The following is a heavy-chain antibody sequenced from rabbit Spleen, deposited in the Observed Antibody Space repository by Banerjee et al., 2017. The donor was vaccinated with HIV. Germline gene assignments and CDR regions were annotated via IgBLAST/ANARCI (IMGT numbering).Heavy chain of an antibody. CDR3: ARDLTDVIGWNFGW. D-gene: IGHD1-1*01. CDR1: GFDFTNYY. CDR2: IYGAKGST. V-gene: IGHV1S47*01. Sequence: QEHLTETGGGLVQPGGSLTLSCKASGFDFTNYYISWVRQAPGKGLEWIGIIYGAKGSTDYASWAKGRFTITRSTSLNTVTLQLNSLTAADTATYFCARDLTDVIGWNFGWWGQGTLVTVS. J-gene: IGHJ4*01.